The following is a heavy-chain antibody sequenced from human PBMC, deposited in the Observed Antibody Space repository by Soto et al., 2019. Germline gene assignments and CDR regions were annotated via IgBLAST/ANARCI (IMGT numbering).Heavy chain of an antibody. CDR1: GLPLRTTEVG. J-gene: IGHJ6*02. D-gene: IGHD2-21*02. CDR3: VQSRCGGDCLEIYSAHAYNGLDV. CDR2: LYWDDDK. Sequence: QVTLKESGPTLVKPTQTLTLTCTASGLPLRTTEVGVGWVRQPPGKALEWLALLYWDDDKRYSPSLRSRLTIAKDISEKQVVLTMTNMDTVDTATYYCVQSRCGGDCLEIYSAHAYNGLDVWGQGNTVTVSS. V-gene: IGHV2-5*02.